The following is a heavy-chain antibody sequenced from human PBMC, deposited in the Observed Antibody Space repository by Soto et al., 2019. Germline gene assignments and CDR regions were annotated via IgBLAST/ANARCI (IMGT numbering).Heavy chain of an antibody. CDR3: ARVGVSKWELYDY. Sequence: QVQLQESGPGLVKPSGTLSLTCAVSGGSISSSNWWSWVRQPPGKGLEWIGEIYHSGSTNYNPSLMSRVTISVDKSKNQFSLKLSSVTAADTAVYYCARVGVSKWELYDYWGQGTLVTVSS. J-gene: IGHJ4*02. CDR2: IYHSGST. D-gene: IGHD1-26*01. CDR1: GGSISSSNW. V-gene: IGHV4-4*02.